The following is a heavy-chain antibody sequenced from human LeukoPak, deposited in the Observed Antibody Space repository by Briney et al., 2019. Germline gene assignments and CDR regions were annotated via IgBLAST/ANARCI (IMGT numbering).Heavy chain of an antibody. CDR1: GFTFSGSA. CDR2: IRSKANSYAT. J-gene: IGHJ2*01. Sequence: GGSLRLSCAASGFTFSGSAMHWVRQAAGKGLEGVGRIRSKANSYATAYAASGKGRFTIARDDSKNTAYLQMNSLKTEDTAVYYCTRPMGAGYWYFDLWGRGTLVTVSS. D-gene: IGHD3-16*01. CDR3: TRPMGAGYWYFDL. V-gene: IGHV3-73*01.